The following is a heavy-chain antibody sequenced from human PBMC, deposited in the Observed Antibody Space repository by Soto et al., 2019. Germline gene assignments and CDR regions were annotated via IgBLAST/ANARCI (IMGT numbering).Heavy chain of an antibody. CDR3: SREVNFYGLDV. Sequence: SGYSKTGYHSSWRLQATGQGLEWMGWMNPNSGNTGYAQKFQGRVTMTRNTSISTAYMELSSLRSEDTAVYYCSREVNFYGLDVWGQGTTVTVSS. CDR1: GYSKTGYH. J-gene: IGHJ6*02. V-gene: IGHV1-8*01. CDR2: MNPNSGNT.